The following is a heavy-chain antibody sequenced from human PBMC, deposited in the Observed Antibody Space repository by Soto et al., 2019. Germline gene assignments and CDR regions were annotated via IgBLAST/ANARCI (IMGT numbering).Heavy chain of an antibody. CDR3: ARDPKYYYDSSGYYDY. CDR1: GFTFSSYA. J-gene: IGHJ4*02. V-gene: IGHV3-30-3*01. CDR2: ISYDGSIK. D-gene: IGHD3-22*01. Sequence: GGSLRLSCAASGFTFSSYAMHWVRQAPGKGLEWVAVISYDGSIKYYADSVKGRFTISRDNSKNTLYLQMNSLRAEDTAVYYCARDPKYYYDSSGYYDYWGQGTQVTVSS.